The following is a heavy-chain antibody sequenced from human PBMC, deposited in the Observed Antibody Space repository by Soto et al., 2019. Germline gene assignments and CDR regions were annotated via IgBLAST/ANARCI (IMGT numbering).Heavy chain of an antibody. V-gene: IGHV3-23*01. CDR2: ISGSGGST. J-gene: IGHJ3*02. Sequence: GGSLRLSCPASGFTFSSYAMSWVRQAPGKGLEWVSAISGSGGSTYYADSVKGRFTISRDNSKNTLYLQMNSLRAEDTAVYYCAKGPTYDSSGYHAFDIWGQGTMVT. D-gene: IGHD3-22*01. CDR3: AKGPTYDSSGYHAFDI. CDR1: GFTFSSYA.